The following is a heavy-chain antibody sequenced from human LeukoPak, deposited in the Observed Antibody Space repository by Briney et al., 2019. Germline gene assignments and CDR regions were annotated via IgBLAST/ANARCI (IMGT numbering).Heavy chain of an antibody. J-gene: IGHJ5*02. CDR1: RFTFSSYG. D-gene: IGHD3-10*01. Sequence: GGSLRLSCAASRFTFSSYGMHWVRQAPGKGLEWVAVISYDGSDNYYAGSVKGRFTISRDNSKNTLYLQMNSLRAEDTAVYYCARDDITMVRGAAFDPWGQGTLVTVSS. CDR2: ISYDGSDN. CDR3: ARDDITMVRGAAFDP. V-gene: IGHV3-30*03.